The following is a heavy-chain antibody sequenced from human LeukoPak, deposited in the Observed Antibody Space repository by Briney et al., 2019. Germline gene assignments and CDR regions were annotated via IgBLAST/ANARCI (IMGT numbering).Heavy chain of an antibody. D-gene: IGHD3-10*01. Sequence: GGSLRLSCAASGFTFSNSALSWVRQAPGKGLEWVSDISGSGGSTYYADSVKGRFTISRDNSKNTLYLQMNSLRAEDTAVYYCARETMVRGVDKLYYYYMDVWGKGTTVTVSS. J-gene: IGHJ6*03. V-gene: IGHV3-23*01. CDR3: ARETMVRGVDKLYYYYMDV. CDR1: GFTFSNSA. CDR2: ISGSGGST.